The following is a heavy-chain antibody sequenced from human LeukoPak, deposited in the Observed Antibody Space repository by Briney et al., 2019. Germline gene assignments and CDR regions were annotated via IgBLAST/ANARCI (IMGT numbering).Heavy chain of an antibody. CDR3: AKRIGSCNSISCLYFDH. CDR1: GFTFSNYA. J-gene: IGHJ4*02. Sequence: PGGSLRLSCAASGFTFSNYAMSWVRQAPGKGLEWVSTVSGSGGSTYYADSVKGRFTISRDNSKNTLYLQMNSLRAEDTAVYYCAKRIGSCNSISCLYFDHWGQGALVTVSS. V-gene: IGHV3-23*01. CDR2: VSGSGGST. D-gene: IGHD2-2*01.